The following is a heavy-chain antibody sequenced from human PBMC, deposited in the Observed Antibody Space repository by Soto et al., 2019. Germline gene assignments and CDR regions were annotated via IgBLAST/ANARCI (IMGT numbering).Heavy chain of an antibody. CDR1: GYSFTSYW. Sequence: PGESLKISCKGSGYSFTSYWISWVRQMPGKGLEWMGRIDPSDSYTNYSPSFQGHVTTSADKSISTAYLQWSSLKASDTAMYYCARHLIWGRYSGYIYAFDIWGQGTMVTVSS. CDR3: ARHLIWGRYSGYIYAFDI. J-gene: IGHJ3*02. CDR2: IDPSDSYT. D-gene: IGHD5-12*01. V-gene: IGHV5-10-1*01.